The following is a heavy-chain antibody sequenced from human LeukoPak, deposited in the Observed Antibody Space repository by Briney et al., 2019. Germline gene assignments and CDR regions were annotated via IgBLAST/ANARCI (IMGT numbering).Heavy chain of an antibody. CDR2: IKQDGSEK. Sequence: GGSLSLPCAASGFPFSTYWMSWIRPAPGKGLEWVANIKQDGSEKYYVDSVKGRFTISRHNAKNSLYLQMNSLRAEDTAVYYCARDEGGVIDYWGQGTLVTVSS. CDR3: ARDEGGVIDY. V-gene: IGHV3-7*01. J-gene: IGHJ4*02. D-gene: IGHD2-8*02. CDR1: GFPFSTYW.